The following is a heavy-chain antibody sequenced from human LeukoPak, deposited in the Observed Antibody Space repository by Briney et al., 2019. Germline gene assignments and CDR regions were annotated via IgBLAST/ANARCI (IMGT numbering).Heavy chain of an antibody. D-gene: IGHD3-3*01. CDR2: IKQDGSEK. V-gene: IGHV3-7*03. CDR3: AKDRTIFGVVTFYYYYGMDV. J-gene: IGHJ6*02. CDR1: GFTFSSYW. Sequence: PGGSLRLSCAASGFTFSSYWMSWVRQAPGKGLEWVANIKQDGSEKYYVDSVKGRFTISRDNAKNSLYLQMNSLRAEDTAVYYCAKDRTIFGVVTFYYYYGMDVWGQGTTVTVSS.